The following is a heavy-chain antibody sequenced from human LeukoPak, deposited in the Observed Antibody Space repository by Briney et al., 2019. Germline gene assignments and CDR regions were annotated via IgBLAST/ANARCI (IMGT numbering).Heavy chain of an antibody. CDR3: ARADRDYYDSSGYRRGGFDP. Sequence: GASVKVSCKASGGTFSSYAISWVRQAPGQGLEWMGGIIPIFGTANYAQKFQGRVTMTRDMSTSTVYTELSSLRSEDTAVYYCARADRDYYDSSGYRRGGFDPWGQGTLVTVSS. V-gene: IGHV1-69*05. CDR1: GGTFSSYA. J-gene: IGHJ5*02. CDR2: IIPIFGTA. D-gene: IGHD3-22*01.